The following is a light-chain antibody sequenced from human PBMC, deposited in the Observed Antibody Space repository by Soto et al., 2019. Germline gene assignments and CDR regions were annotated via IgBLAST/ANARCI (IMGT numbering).Light chain of an antibody. CDR1: QSVSSTY. Sequence: EIVLTQSPGTVSLSPGERATLSCMASQSVSSTYLAWYQQRPGQAPRLLIYGASSRATGIPDRFSGSGSGTDFTLTISRLEPEDYAVYYCQQYGRSPPTFGQGTKVDI. CDR2: GAS. CDR3: QQYGRSPPT. V-gene: IGKV3-20*01. J-gene: IGKJ1*01.